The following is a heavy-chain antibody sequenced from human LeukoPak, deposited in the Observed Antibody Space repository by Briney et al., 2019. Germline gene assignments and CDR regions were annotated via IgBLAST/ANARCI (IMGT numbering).Heavy chain of an antibody. CDR3: ARVGRDFWSGYWDGYWYFDL. CDR2: IYYSGST. CDR1: GGSISSYY. V-gene: IGHV4-59*01. D-gene: IGHD3-3*01. Sequence: SETLSLTCTVSGGSISSYYWSWIRQPPGKGLEWIGYIYYSGSTNYNPSLKSRVTISVDTSKNQFSLKLSSVTAADTAVYYCARVGRDFWSGYWDGYWYFDLWGRGTLVTVSS. J-gene: IGHJ2*01.